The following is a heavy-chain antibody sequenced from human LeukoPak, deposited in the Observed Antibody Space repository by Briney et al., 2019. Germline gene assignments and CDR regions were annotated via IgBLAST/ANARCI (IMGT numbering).Heavy chain of an antibody. CDR2: ISGSGGST. D-gene: IGHD3-10*01. CDR3: ARHLLWFGELSGGFDY. V-gene: IGHV3-23*01. CDR1: GFTFTSYG. Sequence: GGTLRLSCAASGFTFTSYGMSWVRQAPGKGLEWVSGISGSGGSTCYADSVKGRFTISRDNSKNTLYLQMNSLRAEDTAVYYCARHLLWFGELSGGFDYWGQGTLVTVSS. J-gene: IGHJ4*02.